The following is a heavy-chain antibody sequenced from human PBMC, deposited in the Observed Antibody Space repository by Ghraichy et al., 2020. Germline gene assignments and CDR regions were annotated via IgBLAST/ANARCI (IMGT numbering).Heavy chain of an antibody. D-gene: IGHD3-10*01. CDR1: GGSISSYY. CDR2: VFYTGST. CDR3: ARDLPTAYYYGSGSAFDI. V-gene: IGHV4-59*01. Sequence: SQTLSLTCTVSGGSISSYYWSWIRQPPGEGLEWIGYVFYTGSTNYNPSLKSRVTISLDTSKNQFSLKLSSVTAADTAVYSCARDLPTAYYYGSGSAFDIWGQGTMVTVSA. J-gene: IGHJ3*02.